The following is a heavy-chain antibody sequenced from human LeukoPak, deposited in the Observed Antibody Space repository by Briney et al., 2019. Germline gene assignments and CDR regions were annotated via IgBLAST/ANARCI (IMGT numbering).Heavy chain of an antibody. J-gene: IGHJ4*02. CDR3: ARQPRGTVVFDY. CDR2: IDPSDSYI. CDR1: GYSFTSYW. V-gene: IGHV5-10-1*01. D-gene: IGHD4-23*01. Sequence: GESLKISCKGSGYSFTSYWIGWVRQMPGKGLEWMGRIDPSDSYINHSPSFQGHVSISADKSVSTAYLQWSSLKASDSAMYYCARQPRGTVVFDYWGQGTLVTVSS.